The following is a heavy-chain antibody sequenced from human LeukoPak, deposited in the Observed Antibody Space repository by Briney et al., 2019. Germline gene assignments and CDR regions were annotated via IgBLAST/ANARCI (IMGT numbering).Heavy chain of an antibody. CDR2: IIPIFGTE. V-gene: IGHV1-69*05. D-gene: IGHD6-6*01. CDR1: GGTFSSYA. J-gene: IGHJ4*02. CDR3: ARDLGYSSSPD. Sequence: SVRVSCTASGGTFSSYAMSWVRQAPGQGLEWMGGIIPIFGTENYAQTLQGRVTITTDKSTSTAYMQMSSLRSEDTAVYYCARDLGYSSSPDWGQGTLVTVSS.